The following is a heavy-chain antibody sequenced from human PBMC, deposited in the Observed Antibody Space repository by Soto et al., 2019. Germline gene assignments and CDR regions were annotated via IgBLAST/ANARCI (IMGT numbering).Heavy chain of an antibody. CDR2: IYYSGST. J-gene: IGHJ3*02. CDR3: ARGYDSSGYYPMVAFDI. Sequence: PSETLSLTCTVSGGSISSGGYYWSWIRQHPGKGLEWIGYIYYSGSTYYNPSLKSRVTISVDTSKNQLYLKLSSVTAADTAVYYCARGYDSSGYYPMVAFDIWGQGTMVTVSS. V-gene: IGHV4-31*03. D-gene: IGHD3-22*01. CDR1: GGSISSGGYY.